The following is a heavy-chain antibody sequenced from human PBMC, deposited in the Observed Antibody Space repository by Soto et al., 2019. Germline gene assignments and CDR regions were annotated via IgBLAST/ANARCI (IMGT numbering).Heavy chain of an antibody. CDR1: GGSISSYY. Sequence: PSETLSLTCTVSGGSISSYYWSWIRQPPGKGLEWIGYIYYSGSTNYNPSLKSRVTIPVDTSKNQFSLELSSVTAADTAVYYCARDRGSSSGWLSAFDIWGQGTMVTVSS. V-gene: IGHV4-59*01. J-gene: IGHJ3*02. CDR2: IYYSGST. D-gene: IGHD6-19*01. CDR3: ARDRGSSSGWLSAFDI.